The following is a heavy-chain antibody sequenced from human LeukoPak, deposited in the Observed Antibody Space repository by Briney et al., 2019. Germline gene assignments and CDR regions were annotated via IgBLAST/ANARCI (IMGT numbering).Heavy chain of an antibody. J-gene: IGHJ4*02. Sequence: PGRSLRLSCAASGFTFSTYGMHWVRQAPGKGLEWVAVIWSDGSNIYNVDSVKGRFTISRDNSKNTLYLQMNSLRAEDTAVYYCAKGEALGPFDYWGQGTLVTVSS. CDR3: AKGEALGPFDY. CDR1: GFTFSTYG. D-gene: IGHD7-27*01. CDR2: IWSDGSNI. V-gene: IGHV3-33*06.